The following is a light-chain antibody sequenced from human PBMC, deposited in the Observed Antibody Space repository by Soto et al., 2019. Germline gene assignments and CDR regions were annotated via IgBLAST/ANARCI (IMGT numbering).Light chain of an antibody. V-gene: IGKV1-5*03. CDR2: KTY. CDR3: QQYHFSPT. Sequence: DIQMTQSPSTLSAFVGERVTITCRASQSISTWLAWYQQKPGKAPKLLIHKTYSLESGVPSRFIGSASGTEFTLTISRLQPDDFATYYCQQYHFSPTFGGVNKVEIK. J-gene: IGKJ4*01. CDR1: QSISTW.